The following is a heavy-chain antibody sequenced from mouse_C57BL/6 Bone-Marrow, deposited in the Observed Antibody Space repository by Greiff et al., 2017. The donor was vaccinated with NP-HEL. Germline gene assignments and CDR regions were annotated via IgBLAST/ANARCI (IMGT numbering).Heavy chain of an antibody. CDR3: TMAPFFDY. CDR1: GFNITDDY. J-gene: IGHJ2*01. Sequence: VQLQQSGAELVRPGASVKLSCTASGFNITDDYMHWVKQRPEQGLEWIGWIDPENGDTEYASKFQGKATITADTSSNTAYLQLSSLTSEDTAVYYCTMAPFFDYWGQGTTLTVSS. CDR2: IDPENGDT. V-gene: IGHV14-4*01.